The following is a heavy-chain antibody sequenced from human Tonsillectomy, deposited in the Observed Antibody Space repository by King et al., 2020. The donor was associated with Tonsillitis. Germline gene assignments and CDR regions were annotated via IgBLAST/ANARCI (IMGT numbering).Heavy chain of an antibody. D-gene: IGHD6-13*01. CDR3: ARGWYSSSWYGTHRAFDI. CDR2: IGTAGDT. V-gene: IGHV3-13*04. J-gene: IGHJ3*02. CDR1: GFTFSSYD. Sequence: DVQLVESGGGLVQPGGSLRLSCAASGFTFSSYDMHWVRQATGKGLEWVSAIGTAGDTYYPGSVKGRFTISRENAKNSLYLQMNSLRAGDTAVYYCARGWYSSSWYGTHRAFDIWGQGSMVTVSS.